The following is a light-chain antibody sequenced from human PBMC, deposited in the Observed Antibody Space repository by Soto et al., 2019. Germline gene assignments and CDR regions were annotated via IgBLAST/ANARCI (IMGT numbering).Light chain of an antibody. V-gene: IGLV2-8*01. CDR1: SSDVGGYNY. CDR2: EIS. Sequence: QSVLTQPPSASGSFGQSVTISCTGTSSDVGGYNYVSWYQQHPGKAPKLMIYEISERPSGVPDRFSGSKSGNTASLTVSGLQADDEADYYCSSYSGTNYHYVFGTG. J-gene: IGLJ1*01. CDR3: SSYSGTNYHYV.